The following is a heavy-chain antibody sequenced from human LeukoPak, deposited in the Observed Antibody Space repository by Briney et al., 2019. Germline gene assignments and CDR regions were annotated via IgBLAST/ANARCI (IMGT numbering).Heavy chain of an antibody. V-gene: IGHV3-48*02. D-gene: IGHD5-18*01. Sequence: GGSLRLSCAASGFTFSSYAMNWVRQAPGKGLEWVSYISSSTSTIYYADSVRGRFTISRDNAKNSLYLQMNSLRDEDTAVYYCATPGYSYSYYGMDVWGRGTTVTVSS. J-gene: IGHJ6*02. CDR2: ISSSTSTI. CDR1: GFTFSSYA. CDR3: ATPGYSYSYYGMDV.